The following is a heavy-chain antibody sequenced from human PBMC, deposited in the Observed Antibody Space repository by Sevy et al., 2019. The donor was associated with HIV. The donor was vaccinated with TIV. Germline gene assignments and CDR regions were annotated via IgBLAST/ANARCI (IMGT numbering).Heavy chain of an antibody. D-gene: IGHD1-26*01. Sequence: GGSLRLSCVASGFTFSNYEMNWVRQAPGKGRGWVSYITGSGNIIYYADSVKGRFTISRDNAKNSLNLQMNSLRTEDTAIYYCAREFGRDAFDIWGQGTMVTVSS. CDR1: GFTFSNYE. CDR3: AREFGRDAFDI. CDR2: ITGSGNII. J-gene: IGHJ3*02. V-gene: IGHV3-48*03.